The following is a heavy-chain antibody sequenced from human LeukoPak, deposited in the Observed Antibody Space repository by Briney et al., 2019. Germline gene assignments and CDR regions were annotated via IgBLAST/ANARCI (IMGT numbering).Heavy chain of an antibody. V-gene: IGHV4-34*01. D-gene: IGHD6-13*01. CDR1: GGSFSGYY. CDR3: ARGPELAIAAAATNWFDP. J-gene: IGHJ5*02. Sequence: SETLSLTCAVYGGSFSGYYWSWIRQPPGKGLEWIGEINHSGSTNYNPSLKSRVTISVDTSKNQFSLKLSSVTAADTAVYYCARGPELAIAAAATNWFDPWGQGTLVTVSS. CDR2: INHSGST.